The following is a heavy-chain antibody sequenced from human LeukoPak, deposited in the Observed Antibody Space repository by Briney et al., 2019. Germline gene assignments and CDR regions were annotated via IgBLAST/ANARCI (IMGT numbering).Heavy chain of an antibody. Sequence: ASVKVSCKASGGTFSSYAISWVRQAPGQGLGWMGGIIPIFGTANYAQKFQGRVTITADESTSTAYIELSSLRSEDTAVYYCARGYSYGPGDYYYMDVWGKGTTVTVSS. D-gene: IGHD5-18*01. V-gene: IGHV1-69*13. J-gene: IGHJ6*03. CDR3: ARGYSYGPGDYYYMDV. CDR1: GGTFSSYA. CDR2: IIPIFGTA.